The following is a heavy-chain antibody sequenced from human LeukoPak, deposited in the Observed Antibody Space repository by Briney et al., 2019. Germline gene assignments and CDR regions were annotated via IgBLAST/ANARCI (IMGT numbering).Heavy chain of an antibody. CDR3: ARVGGYYDSSGYYYVPIDY. V-gene: IGHV3-48*03. J-gene: IGHJ4*02. CDR2: INSSGRTI. Sequence: GGSLRLSCAASGFTFSSFEMNWVRQAPGKGLEWVSFINSSGRTIYYADSVKGRFTISRDNAKNSLYLQMNSLRAEDTAVYYCARVGGYYDSSGYYYVPIDYWGQGTLVTVSS. CDR1: GFTFSSFE. D-gene: IGHD3-22*01.